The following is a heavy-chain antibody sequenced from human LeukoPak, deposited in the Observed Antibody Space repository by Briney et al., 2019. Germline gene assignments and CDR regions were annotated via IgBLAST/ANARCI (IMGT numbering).Heavy chain of an antibody. V-gene: IGHV3-23*01. D-gene: IGHD1-1*01. CDR1: GFTFSRSA. CDR2: ISGIGDTT. Sequence: GSLRLSCAASGFTFSRSAMSWVRQAPGKGPEWVSAISGIGDTTYYADSVKGRFTISRDNSKNTLYLQMNSLRADDTAIYYCARHRENDCWGQGTLVTVSS. J-gene: IGHJ4*02. CDR3: ARHRENDC.